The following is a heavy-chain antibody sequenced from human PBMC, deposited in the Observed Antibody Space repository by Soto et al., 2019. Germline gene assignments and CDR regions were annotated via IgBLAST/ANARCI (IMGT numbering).Heavy chain of an antibody. CDR2: MNPNSGNT. J-gene: IGHJ5*02. CDR1: GYTFTSYD. Sequence: ASVKVSCKASGYTFTSYDINWVRQATGQGLEWMGWMNPNSGNTGYAQKFQGRVTMTRNTSISTAYMELSSLRSEDTAVYYCARTPWYYGSGSSRPFDPWGQGTLVTVSS. V-gene: IGHV1-8*01. CDR3: ARTPWYYGSGSSRPFDP. D-gene: IGHD3-10*01.